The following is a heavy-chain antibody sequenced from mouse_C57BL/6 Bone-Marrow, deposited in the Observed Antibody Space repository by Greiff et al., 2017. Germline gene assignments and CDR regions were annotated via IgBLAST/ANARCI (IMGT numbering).Heavy chain of an antibody. Sequence: DVKLVESGGDLVKPGGSLKFSCAASGFTFSSYGMSWVRQTPDKRLEWVASISSGGSYTYYPDSVKGRFTISIDNAKNTLYLQMSSLKSEDTAMYYCARRAMVTTHYYFDYWGQGTTLTVSS. D-gene: IGHD2-2*01. J-gene: IGHJ2*01. CDR2: ISSGGSYT. CDR3: ARRAMVTTHYYFDY. CDR1: GFTFSSYG. V-gene: IGHV5-6*02.